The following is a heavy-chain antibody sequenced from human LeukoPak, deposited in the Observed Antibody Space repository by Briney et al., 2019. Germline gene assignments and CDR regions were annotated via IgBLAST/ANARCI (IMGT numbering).Heavy chain of an antibody. CDR1: GFSFSTYT. Sequence: GGSLRLSCAASGFSFSTYTMNWVRQAPGKGLEWVAFIRYDGSNKYYADSVKGRFTISRDNSKNTLYLQMNSLRAEGTAVYYCAKDPHNYYDSSGYYRHFDYWGRGTLVTVSS. J-gene: IGHJ4*02. D-gene: IGHD3-22*01. V-gene: IGHV3-30*02. CDR3: AKDPHNYYDSSGYYRHFDY. CDR2: IRYDGSNK.